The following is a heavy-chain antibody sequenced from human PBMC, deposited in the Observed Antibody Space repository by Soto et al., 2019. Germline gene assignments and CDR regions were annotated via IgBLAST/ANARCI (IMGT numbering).Heavy chain of an antibody. Sequence: GGSLRLSCAASGFTFSSYSMNWVRQAPGKGLEWVSSISSSSSYIYYADSVKGRFTISRDNAKNSLYLQMNSLRAEDTAVYYCARDGLRFLEWLLRGGSMDVWGQGTTVTVSS. CDR1: GFTFSSYS. V-gene: IGHV3-21*01. CDR3: ARDGLRFLEWLLRGGSMDV. CDR2: ISSSSSYI. J-gene: IGHJ6*02. D-gene: IGHD3-3*01.